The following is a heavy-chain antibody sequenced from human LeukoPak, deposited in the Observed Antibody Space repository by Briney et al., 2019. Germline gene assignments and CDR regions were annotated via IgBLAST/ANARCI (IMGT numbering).Heavy chain of an antibody. CDR1: GFTFSSYG. CDR2: INQDESAK. V-gene: IGHV3-7*01. CDR3: AKLLRDVTIYDF. D-gene: IGHD5-24*01. Sequence: PGGTLRLSCAASGFTFSSYGMSWVRQAPGKGLEWVASINQDESAKFYADSVKGRFTISRDNARNSLLLQMNSLRAEDTAFYFCAKLLRDVTIYDFWGHGVLVTVSS. J-gene: IGHJ4*01.